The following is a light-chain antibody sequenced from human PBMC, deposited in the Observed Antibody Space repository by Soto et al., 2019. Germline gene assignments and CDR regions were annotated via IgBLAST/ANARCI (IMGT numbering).Light chain of an antibody. J-gene: IGLJ3*02. V-gene: IGLV1-47*01. CDR3: ATWDDSLISPV. Sequence: QSVLTQPPSASGTPGQTVTIPCSGSSSNIVINFMYWYQQLPGTAPKLLIYMNNQRPSGVPDRCSGSKSGTSASLAISGLRSEDEADYFCATWDDSLISPVFGGGTKVTVL. CDR1: SSNIVINF. CDR2: MNN.